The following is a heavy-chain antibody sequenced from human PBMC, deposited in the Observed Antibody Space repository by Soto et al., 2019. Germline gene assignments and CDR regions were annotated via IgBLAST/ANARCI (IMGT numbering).Heavy chain of an antibody. CDR2: IYYSGNT. J-gene: IGHJ4*02. D-gene: IGHD3-22*01. V-gene: IGHV4-31*03. CDR1: GGSISSGGYY. Sequence: QVQLQESGPGLVKPSQTLSLTCTVSGGSISSGGYYWSWIRQHPGKGLEWIGYIYYSGNTYYNPSLKSRVTISVHTSKNQFTLKMSSVTAADTAVYYCARGGYYDSSGYYVDFDYWAQGTLVSVCS. CDR3: ARGGYYDSSGYYVDFDY.